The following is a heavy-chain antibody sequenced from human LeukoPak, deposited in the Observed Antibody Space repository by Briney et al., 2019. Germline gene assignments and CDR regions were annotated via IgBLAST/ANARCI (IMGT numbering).Heavy chain of an antibody. V-gene: IGHV4-39*01. CDR1: GGSISSSSYY. J-gene: IGHJ6*02. CDR3: ARNGVESEYYYGMDV. Sequence: PSETLSLTCTVSGGSISSSSYYWGWIRQPPGKGLEWIGSIYYSGSTYYNPSLKSRVTISVDTSKNQFSLKLSSVTAADTAVYYCARNGVESEYYYGMDVWGQGTTVTVSS. D-gene: IGHD4-17*01. CDR2: IYYSGST.